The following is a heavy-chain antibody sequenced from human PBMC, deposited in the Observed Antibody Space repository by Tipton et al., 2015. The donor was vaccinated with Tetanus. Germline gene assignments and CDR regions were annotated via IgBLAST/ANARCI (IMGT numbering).Heavy chain of an antibody. V-gene: IGHV4-30-4*01. CDR2: ISHNGAA. D-gene: IGHD5/OR15-5a*01. CDR1: GVSLGSGDHY. J-gene: IGHJ5*02. CDR3: ARLREVVSRSGWAFDH. Sequence: TLSLTCTVSGVSLGSGDHYWTWIRQSPGKGLEWIGYISHNGAAYYNPSLKSRVVISVDTSKNQFSLRLNSVTAADTAVYFCARLREVVSRSGWAFDHWGQGILVTVSS.